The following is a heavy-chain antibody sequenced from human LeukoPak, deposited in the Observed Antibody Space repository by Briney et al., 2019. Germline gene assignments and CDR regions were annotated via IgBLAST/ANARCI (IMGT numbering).Heavy chain of an antibody. CDR2: INHSGST. CDR3: ARGYGDPTDKFDY. CDR1: GGSFSGYY. J-gene: IGHJ4*02. V-gene: IGHV4-34*01. Sequence: PSETLSLTCAVYGGSFSGYYWSWIRQPPGKGLEWIREINHSGSTNYNPSLKSRVTISVDTSKNQFSLKLSSVPAADTAVYYCARGYGDPTDKFDYWGQGTLVTVSS. D-gene: IGHD4-17*01.